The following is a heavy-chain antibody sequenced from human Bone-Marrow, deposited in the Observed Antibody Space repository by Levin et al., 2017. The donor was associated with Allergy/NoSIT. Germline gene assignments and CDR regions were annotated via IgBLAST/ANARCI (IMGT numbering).Heavy chain of an antibody. D-gene: IGHD6-6*01. CDR3: ARDGSSSRYNWFDP. CDR2: ISGYSRHI. V-gene: IGHV3-48*02. CDR1: GFTLSTYN. Sequence: GESLKISCAASGFTLSTYNMNWVRQAPGKGLEWISHISGYSRHIYYADSARGRFIISRDNAENSLYLQMNSLTDEDTAVYYCARDGSSSRYNWFDPWGQGTLVTVSS. J-gene: IGHJ5*02.